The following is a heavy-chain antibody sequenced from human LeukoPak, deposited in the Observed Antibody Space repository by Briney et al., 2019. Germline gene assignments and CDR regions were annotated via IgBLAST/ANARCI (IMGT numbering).Heavy chain of an antibody. CDR1: GGSISSYY. V-gene: IGHV4-59*01. Sequence: SETLSLTCTVSGGSISSYYWSWIRQPPGKGLEWIGYIYYSGSTNYNPSLKSRVTISVDTSKNQFSLKLSSVTAADTAVYYCARLDDYGSGSYPIWGQGTLVTVSS. CDR3: ARLDDYGSGSYPI. J-gene: IGHJ4*02. CDR2: IYYSGST. D-gene: IGHD3-10*01.